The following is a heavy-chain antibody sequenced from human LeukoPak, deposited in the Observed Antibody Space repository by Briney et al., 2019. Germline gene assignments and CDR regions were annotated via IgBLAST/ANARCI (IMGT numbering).Heavy chain of an antibody. V-gene: IGHV5-10-1*01. D-gene: IGHD6-13*01. CDR1: GYSFTSYW. CDR2: FDPSDSYT. J-gene: IGHJ5*02. Sequence: KPGESLRISCKGSGYSFTSYWISWVRQMPGKGLEWMGRFDPSDSYTNYSPSFQGHVTISADKSISTAYLQWSSLKASDTAMYYCARRERYSSSSGIVDPWGQGTLVTVSS. CDR3: ARRERYSSSSGIVDP.